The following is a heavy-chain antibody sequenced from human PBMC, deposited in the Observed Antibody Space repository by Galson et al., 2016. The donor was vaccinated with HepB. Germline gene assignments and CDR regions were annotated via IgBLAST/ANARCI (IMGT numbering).Heavy chain of an antibody. V-gene: IGHV3-23*01. J-gene: IGHJ4*02. CDR1: GFALRSYA. Sequence: SLRLSCAASGFALRSYAMTWVRQAPGKGLEWVSSIGVGGDKYHAASVRGRFTISRDNSKNTLSLQMNSLTAEDTAVYFCARGGIGEDGLDYWGRGTLVTVSS. CDR2: IGVGGDK. CDR3: ARGGIGEDGLDY. D-gene: IGHD5-24*01.